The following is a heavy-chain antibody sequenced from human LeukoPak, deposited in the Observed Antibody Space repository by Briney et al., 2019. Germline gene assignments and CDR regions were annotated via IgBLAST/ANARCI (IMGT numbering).Heavy chain of an antibody. V-gene: IGHV1-69*13. Sequence: ASVKVSCKASGGTFSSYAISWVRQAPGQGLEWMGGIIPIFGTANYAQKFQGRVTITADESTSTAYMELSSLRSEDTAVYYCARSTGYCSSTSRRYYYYYYGMDVWGQGTTVTVSS. J-gene: IGHJ6*02. CDR1: GGTFSSYA. D-gene: IGHD2-2*01. CDR2: IIPIFGTA. CDR3: ARSTGYCSSTSRRYYYYYYGMDV.